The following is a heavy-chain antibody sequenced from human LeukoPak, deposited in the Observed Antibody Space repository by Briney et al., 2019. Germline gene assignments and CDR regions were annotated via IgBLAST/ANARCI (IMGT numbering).Heavy chain of an antibody. CDR3: ARDLEEYPLLFSFDY. CDR2: INAGNGNT. Sequence: ASVKVSCKASGYTFTSYAMHWVRQAPGQRLEWMGWINAGNGNTKYSQKFQGRVTITRDTSASTAYMELSSLRSEDTAVYYCARDLEEYPLLFSFDYWGQGTLVTVSS. CDR1: GYTFTSYA. D-gene: IGHD2-2*01. V-gene: IGHV1-3*01. J-gene: IGHJ4*02.